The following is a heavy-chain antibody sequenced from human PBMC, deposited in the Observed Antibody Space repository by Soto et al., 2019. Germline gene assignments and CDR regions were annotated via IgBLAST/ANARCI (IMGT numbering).Heavy chain of an antibody. CDR1: GFTFRTYA. CDR3: VKAGWSGFDVLYLFFDH. Sequence: VQLVESGGGVVQPGGSLRLPCAASGFTFRTYAMHWVRQAPGKGLEWLAVISYDGIHSYYADSVKGRFTISRENSKNTLYLEMNRLRPEDTAVYYCVKAGWSGFDVLYLFFDHWCQGALVTVSS. V-gene: IGHV3-30*18. D-gene: IGHD5-12*01. J-gene: IGHJ4*02. CDR2: ISYDGIHS.